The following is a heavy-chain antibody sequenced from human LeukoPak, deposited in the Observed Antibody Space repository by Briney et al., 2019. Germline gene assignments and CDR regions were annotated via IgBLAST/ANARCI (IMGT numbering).Heavy chain of an antibody. J-gene: IGHJ6*02. CDR3: ARGSGVHYYYFYAMHV. CDR1: GFTFSSYW. V-gene: IGHV3-74*01. D-gene: IGHD2-8*01. Sequence: PGGSLRLSCAASGFTFSSYWMHWVRQAPGKGLEWVSRINSDGSSTSYADSVKGRFTISRDNAKNTLYLQMNSLRAEDTAMYYCARGSGVHYYYFYAMHVWGQGTTVTVSS. CDR2: INSDGSST.